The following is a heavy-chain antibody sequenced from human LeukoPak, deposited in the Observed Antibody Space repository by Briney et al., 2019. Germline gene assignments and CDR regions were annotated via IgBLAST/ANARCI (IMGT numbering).Heavy chain of an antibody. V-gene: IGHV3-7*01. CDR1: GFTFSSYW. Sequence: GGSLRLSCAASGFTFSSYWMSWVRQAPGKGLEWVANIKQDGSEKYYVDSVKGRFTISRDNAKNSLYLQMNSLRAEDTAVYYCAREGIAAAGPLYFDYWGQGTLVTVSS. D-gene: IGHD6-13*01. J-gene: IGHJ4*02. CDR3: AREGIAAAGPLYFDY. CDR2: IKQDGSEK.